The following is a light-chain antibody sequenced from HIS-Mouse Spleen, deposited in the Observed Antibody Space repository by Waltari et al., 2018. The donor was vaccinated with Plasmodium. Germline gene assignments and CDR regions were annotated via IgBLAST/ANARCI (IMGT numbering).Light chain of an antibody. CDR2: QAS. CDR1: KLGDKY. Sequence: SYELTQPPSVSVSPGQTASITCSGDKLGDKYACWYQQKPGQSPVLVIYQASKRPSGCPERFSGSNAGNTATLTISGTQAMDEADYYCQAWDSSTWVFGGGTKLTVL. J-gene: IGLJ3*02. V-gene: IGLV3-1*01. CDR3: QAWDSSTWV.